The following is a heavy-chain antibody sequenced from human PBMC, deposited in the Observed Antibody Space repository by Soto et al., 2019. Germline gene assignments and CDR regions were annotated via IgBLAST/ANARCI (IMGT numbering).Heavy chain of an antibody. CDR3: ARHYGAFDP. V-gene: IGHV4-39*01. J-gene: IGHJ5*02. CDR2: VFYSGNT. D-gene: IGHD4-17*01. CDR1: GGSITSSGYY. Sequence: QLQLQESGPGLVKPSETLSLTCSVSGGSITSSGYYWGWIRQSPGKGLEWIGSVFYSGNTYHNPSLKSRVITSVDTSKNQFSLKLSSVTAADTAVYYCARHYGAFDPWGPGTLVTVSS.